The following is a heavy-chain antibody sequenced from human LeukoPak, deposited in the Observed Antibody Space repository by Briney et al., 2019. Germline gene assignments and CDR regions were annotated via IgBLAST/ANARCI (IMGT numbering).Heavy chain of an antibody. CDR2: ISKGGSI. D-gene: IGHD1-1*01. J-gene: IGHJ4*02. CDR3: ASRGPGCYFYY. V-gene: IGHV3-53*01. CDR1: GLTVNSNY. Sequence: GPSLRPSCAASGLTVNSNYISSGRQAPGKGLEWVLVISKGGSIYYADSAKGRFTISRDNSKNTLFLQMTSLRADTTAVYCGASRGPGCYFYYWGQGTLVTVSS.